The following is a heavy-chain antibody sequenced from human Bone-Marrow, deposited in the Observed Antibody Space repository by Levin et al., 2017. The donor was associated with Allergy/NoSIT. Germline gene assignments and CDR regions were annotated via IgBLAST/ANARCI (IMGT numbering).Heavy chain of an antibody. CDR3: ARGVFHPPFHP. CDR1: GFTVSSNY. CDR2: LYANGDT. J-gene: IGHJ5*02. V-gene: IGHV3-53*01. Sequence: GGSLRLSCAASGFTVSSNYMSWVRQAPGKGLEWVSILYANGDTYYADSVRGRFTISRDNSKNMVYLQMNSLRAEDTAVYFCARGVFHPPFHPWGQGILVTVSS.